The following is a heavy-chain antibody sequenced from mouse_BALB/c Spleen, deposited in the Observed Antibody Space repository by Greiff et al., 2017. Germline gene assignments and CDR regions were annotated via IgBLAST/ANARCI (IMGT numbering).Heavy chain of an antibody. D-gene: IGHD2-1*01. CDR2: ISSGGST. J-gene: IGHJ1*01. V-gene: IGHV5-6-5*01. CDR3: ARAGGNSGYWYFDV. CDR1: GFTFSSYA. Sequence: EVNVVESGGGLVKPGGSLKLSCAASGFTFSSYAMSWVRQTPEKRLEWVASISSGGSTYYPDSVKGRFTISRDNARNILYLQMSSLRSEDTAMYYCARAGGNSGYWYFDVWGAGTTVTVSS.